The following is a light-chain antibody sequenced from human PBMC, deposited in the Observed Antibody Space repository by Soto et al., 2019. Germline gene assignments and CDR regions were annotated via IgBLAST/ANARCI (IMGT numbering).Light chain of an antibody. CDR3: QQYNDWPLT. CDR2: GAS. Sequence: MTQSPSSLSASMGDRVTITCRASQAIGNFLAWYQHKAGQAPRLLISGASTGATGIPARFSGSGSGTEFTLTISSLQSEDFAVYYCQQYNDWPLTFGGGTKVDIK. CDR1: QAIGNF. V-gene: IGKV3-15*01. J-gene: IGKJ4*01.